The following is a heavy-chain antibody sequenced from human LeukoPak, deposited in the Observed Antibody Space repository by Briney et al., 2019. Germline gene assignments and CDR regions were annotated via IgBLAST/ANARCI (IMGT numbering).Heavy chain of an antibody. CDR1: GFTFSNYA. CDR2: LSGSGGST. V-gene: IGHV3-23*01. J-gene: IGHJ4*02. CDR3: AKGRCSGGSCYGRGFDY. D-gene: IGHD2-15*01. Sequence: SGGFLRLSCAASGFTFSNYAMSWVRQAPGKGLEWVSGLSGSGGSTYYADSAKGRFTISRDNAKNTLYLQMNSLRAEDTAVYYCAKGRCSGGSCYGRGFDYWGQGTLVTVSS.